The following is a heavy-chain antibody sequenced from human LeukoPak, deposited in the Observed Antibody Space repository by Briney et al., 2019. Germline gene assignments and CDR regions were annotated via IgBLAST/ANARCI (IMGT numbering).Heavy chain of an antibody. J-gene: IGHJ4*02. V-gene: IGHV3-53*01. CDR1: GFTVSSNY. Sequence: GGSLRLSCAASGFTVSSNYMSWVRQAPGKGLEWVSVIYSGGSTCYADSVKGRFTISRDNSKNTLYLQMNSLRAEDTAVYYCARGESSSWKLFDYWGQGTLVTVPS. CDR3: ARGESSSWKLFDY. CDR2: IYSGGST. D-gene: IGHD6-13*01.